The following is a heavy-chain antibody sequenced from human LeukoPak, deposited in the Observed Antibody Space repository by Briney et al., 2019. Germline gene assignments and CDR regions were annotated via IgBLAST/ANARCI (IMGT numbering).Heavy chain of an antibody. CDR2: ISVGRGDS. D-gene: IGHD1-14*01. J-gene: IGHJ3*01. Sequence: GASVKVSYKASGYTFTSYTIHWVRQAPGQRLEWMGWISVGRGDSKCSQEFQGRVTLTRDTSATTAYLEVSSLRPEDMAVYYCARERGIRDAFDFWGQGTMVTVSS. CDR1: GYTFTSYT. CDR3: ARERGIRDAFDF. V-gene: IGHV1-3*03.